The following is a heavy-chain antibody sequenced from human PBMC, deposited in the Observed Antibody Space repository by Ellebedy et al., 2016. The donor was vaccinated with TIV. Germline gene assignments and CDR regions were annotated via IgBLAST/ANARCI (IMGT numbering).Heavy chain of an antibody. V-gene: IGHV3-33*06. J-gene: IGHJ4*02. CDR3: AKDLTVNNPL. Sequence: GESLKISXAASGFTFSSYAMRWVRQAPGKGLEWVAVIWYDGSNKYYADSVKGRFTISRDNSKNTLYLQMNSLRAEDTAVYYCAKDLTVNNPLWGQGTLVTVSS. CDR2: IWYDGSNK. CDR1: GFTFSSYA.